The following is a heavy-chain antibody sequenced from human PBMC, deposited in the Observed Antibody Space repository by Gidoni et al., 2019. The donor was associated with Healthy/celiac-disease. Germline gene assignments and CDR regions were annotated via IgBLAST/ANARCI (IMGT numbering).Heavy chain of an antibody. CDR3: TRSRRSGYSYGVFDY. CDR2: IRSKAYGGTT. D-gene: IGHD5-18*01. V-gene: IGHV3-49*05. CDR1: GFTFGDYA. Sequence: EVQLVESGGGLVKPGRSLRLSCTASGFTFGDYAMSWFRQAPGKGLEWVGFIRSKAYGGTTEYAASVKGRFTISRDDSKSIAYLQMNSLKTEDTAVYYCTRSRRSGYSYGVFDYWGQGTLVTVSS. J-gene: IGHJ4*02.